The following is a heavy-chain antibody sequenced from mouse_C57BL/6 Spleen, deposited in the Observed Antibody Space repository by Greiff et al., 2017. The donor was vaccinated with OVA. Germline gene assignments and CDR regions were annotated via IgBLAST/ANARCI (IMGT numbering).Heavy chain of an antibody. CDR1: GYSITSGYY. D-gene: IGHD2-3*01. CDR2: ISYDGSN. J-gene: IGHJ2*01. V-gene: IGHV3-6*01. CDR3: AREGDGYFDY. Sequence: DVKLQESGPGLVKPSQSLSLTCSVTGYSITSGYYWNWIRQFPGNKLEWMGYISYDGSNDYNPSLKNRISITRDTSKNQFFLKLNSVTTEDTATYYCAREGDGYFDYWGQGTTLTVSS.